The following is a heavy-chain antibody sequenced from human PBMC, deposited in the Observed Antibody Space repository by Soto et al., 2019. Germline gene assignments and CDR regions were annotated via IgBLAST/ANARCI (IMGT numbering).Heavy chain of an antibody. Sequence: SETLSLTCAVYGGSFSGYYWSWIRQPPGKGLEWIGEINHSGSTNYNPSLKSRVTISVDTSKNQFSLKLSSVTAADTAVYYCARIAKARTGWFDPWGQGTLVTVSS. J-gene: IGHJ5*02. CDR1: GGSFSGYY. CDR2: INHSGST. D-gene: IGHD2-8*02. V-gene: IGHV4-34*01. CDR3: ARIAKARTGWFDP.